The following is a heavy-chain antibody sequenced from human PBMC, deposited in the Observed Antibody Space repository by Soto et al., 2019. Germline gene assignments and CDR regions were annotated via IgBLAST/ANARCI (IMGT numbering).Heavy chain of an antibody. D-gene: IGHD1-1*01. V-gene: IGHV3-48*02. CDR3: AGATGKIWWFDP. J-gene: IGHJ5*02. CDR2: ISSSSSTI. Sequence: EVQLVESGGGLVQPGGSLRLFCAASGFTFSSYSMNWVRQAPGKGLEWVSYISSSSSTIYYADSVKGRFTISRDNAKNSLYLQMNSLRDEDTVVYYCAGATGKIWWFDPWGQGTLVTVSS. CDR1: GFTFSSYS.